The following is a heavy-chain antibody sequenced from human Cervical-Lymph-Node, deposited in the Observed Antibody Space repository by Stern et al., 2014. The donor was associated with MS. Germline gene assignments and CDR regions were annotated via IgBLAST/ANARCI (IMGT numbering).Heavy chain of an antibody. J-gene: IGHJ4*02. CDR3: ARDLGY. CDR2: ISTDGSST. Sequence: VHLVESGGGVVQPGRSLRLSCAASGFTFSNFAMNWFRQSPDKGLQWLAAISTDGSSTNYAVSVKGRFTISRDNSKDTLYLEMNSLTTDDTAVFYCARDLGYWGQGTLVTVSS. CDR1: GFTFSNFA. V-gene: IGHV3-30-3*01.